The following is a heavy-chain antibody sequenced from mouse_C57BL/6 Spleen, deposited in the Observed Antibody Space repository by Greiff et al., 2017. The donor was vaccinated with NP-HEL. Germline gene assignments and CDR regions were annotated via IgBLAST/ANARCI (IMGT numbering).Heavy chain of an antibody. D-gene: IGHD1-1*01. CDR1: GYAFSSYW. V-gene: IGHV1-80*01. Sequence: VKLQESGAELVKPGASVKISCKASGYAFSSYWMNWVKQRPGKGLEWIGQIYPGDGDTNYNGKFKGKATLTADKSSSTAYMQLSSLTSEDSAVYFCASPYYYGSSSYFDVWGTGTTVTVSS. CDR3: ASPYYYGSSSYFDV. CDR2: IYPGDGDT. J-gene: IGHJ1*03.